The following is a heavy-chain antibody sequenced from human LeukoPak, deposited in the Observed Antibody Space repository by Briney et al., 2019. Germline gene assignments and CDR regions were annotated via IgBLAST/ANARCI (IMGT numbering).Heavy chain of an antibody. V-gene: IGHV3-30*04. Sequence: QPGRSLSLSCAASGFTFSSYAMHWVRQAPGKGLAWVAVISYDGSTKNHADSVKGRFTISRDNSKNTLYLGMNSLRAEDTAVYYCARDVMRDDGFDIWGQGTMVTASS. CDR1: GFTFSSYA. CDR2: ISYDGSTK. D-gene: IGHD2-21*01. CDR3: ARDVMRDDGFDI. J-gene: IGHJ3*02.